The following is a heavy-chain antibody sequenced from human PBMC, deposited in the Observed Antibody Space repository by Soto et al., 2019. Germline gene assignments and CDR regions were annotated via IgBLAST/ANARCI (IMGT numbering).Heavy chain of an antibody. D-gene: IGHD2-2*01. V-gene: IGHV3-23*01. CDR2: ISGSGGST. CDR3: AKDLLGYCSSTSCSPRGAFDI. Sequence: PRGSLRLSCAASGFTFSSYAMSWVRQAPGKGLEWVSAISGSGGSTYYADSVKGRFTISRDNSKNTLYLQMNSLRAEDTAVYYCAKDLLGYCSSTSCSPRGAFDIWGQGTMVTVSS. J-gene: IGHJ3*02. CDR1: GFTFSSYA.